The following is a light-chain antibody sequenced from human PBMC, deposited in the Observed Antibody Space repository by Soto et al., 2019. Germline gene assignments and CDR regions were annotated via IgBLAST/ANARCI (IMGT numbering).Light chain of an antibody. CDR1: QGISNY. CDR3: QKYNSAPLT. Sequence: DIQMTQSPSSLSASVGDRVTITCRASQGISNYLAWYQQKPGKVPKLLIYAASTLQSGVPSRFSGSGSGKDFTLNISSLQPEDVATYYWQKYNSAPLTFGQGTQLEIK. CDR2: AAS. V-gene: IGKV1-27*01. J-gene: IGKJ2*01.